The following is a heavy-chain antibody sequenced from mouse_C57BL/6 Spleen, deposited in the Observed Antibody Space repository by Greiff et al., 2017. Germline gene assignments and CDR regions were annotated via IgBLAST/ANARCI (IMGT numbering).Heavy chain of an antibody. D-gene: IGHD1-1*01. J-gene: IGHJ2*01. CDR1: GYTFTSYW. CDR2: IYPSDSET. V-gene: IGHV1-61*01. Sequence: QVQLQQPGAELVRPGSSVKLSCKASGYTFTSYWMDWVKQRPGQGLEWIGNIYPSDSETHYNQKFKDKATMTVDKSSSTAYMQLSSLTSEDSAVXYCARRGYGRKGDYWGQGTTLTVSS. CDR3: ARRGYGRKGDY.